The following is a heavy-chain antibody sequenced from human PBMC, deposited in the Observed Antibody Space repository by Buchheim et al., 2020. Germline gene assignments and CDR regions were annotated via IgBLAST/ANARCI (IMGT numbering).Heavy chain of an antibody. V-gene: IGHV3-30*02. Sequence: QVQLVESGGGVVQPGRSLRLSCAASGFTFSSYCMHWVRQAPGKGLEWVAFIRYDGSNKYYADSVKGRFTISRDNSKNTLYLQMNSLRAEDTAVYYCAKNYDFWSGYYLSYYYYGMDVWGQGTT. D-gene: IGHD3-3*01. CDR3: AKNYDFWSGYYLSYYYYGMDV. CDR2: IRYDGSNK. CDR1: GFTFSSYC. J-gene: IGHJ6*02.